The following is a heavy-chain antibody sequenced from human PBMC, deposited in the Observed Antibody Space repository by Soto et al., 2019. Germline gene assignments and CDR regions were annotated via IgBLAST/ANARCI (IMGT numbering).Heavy chain of an antibody. CDR1: GFTVSSNY. D-gene: IGHD3-22*01. Sequence: GGSLRLSCAASGFTVSSNYMSWVRQAPGKGLEWVSVIYSGGGTYYADSVKGRFTISRDNSKNTLYLQMNSLRAEDTAVYYCARGWLSGYYGMDVWGQGTTVTVSS. V-gene: IGHV3-53*01. CDR2: IYSGGGT. CDR3: ARGWLSGYYGMDV. J-gene: IGHJ6*02.